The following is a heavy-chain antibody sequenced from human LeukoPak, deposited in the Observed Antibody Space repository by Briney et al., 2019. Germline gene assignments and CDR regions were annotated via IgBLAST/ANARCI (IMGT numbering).Heavy chain of an antibody. J-gene: IGHJ4*02. CDR3: ARDWDSSSYYYEFDY. Sequence: ASVEVSCKASGYTFTGYYMHWVRQAPGQGLEWMGRINPNSGGTNYAQKFQGRVTMTRDTSISTAYMELSRLRSDDTAVYYCARDWDSSSYYYEFDYWGQGTLVTVSS. V-gene: IGHV1-2*06. CDR2: INPNSGGT. CDR1: GYTFTGYY. D-gene: IGHD3-22*01.